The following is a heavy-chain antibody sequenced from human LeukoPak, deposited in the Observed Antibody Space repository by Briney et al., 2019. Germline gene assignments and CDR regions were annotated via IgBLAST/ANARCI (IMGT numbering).Heavy chain of an antibody. CDR3: ARDGPPVGAGDFDY. D-gene: IGHD3-10*01. J-gene: IGHJ4*02. CDR1: GFSTSTYS. V-gene: IGHV3-48*01. CDR2: IGSTSI. Sequence: PGGSLRLSCAASGFSTSTYSMGWVRQAPGKGLEWVSYIGSTSIYADSVKGRFTISRDNAKNSLFLQMNSLRAEDTAVYYCARDGPPVGAGDFDYWGQGTPVTASS.